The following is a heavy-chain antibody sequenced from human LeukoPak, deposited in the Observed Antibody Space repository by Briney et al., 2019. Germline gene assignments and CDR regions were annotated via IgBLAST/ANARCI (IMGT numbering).Heavy chain of an antibody. CDR1: GFNFNDYS. CDR2: VSGSGGST. Sequence: GGSLRLSCEVSGFNFNDYSMHWVRQAPGKGLEWVSAVSGSGGSTDYADSVKGRFTISRDNSKHTLYLQMNSLRGEDTAVYYCAKRATDNWYFDLWGRGTLVTVSS. J-gene: IGHJ2*01. CDR3: AKRATDNWYFDL. V-gene: IGHV3-23*01.